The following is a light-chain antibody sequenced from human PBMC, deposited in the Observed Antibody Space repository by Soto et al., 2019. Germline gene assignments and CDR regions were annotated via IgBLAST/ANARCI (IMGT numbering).Light chain of an antibody. CDR3: QQDTYWPRT. J-gene: IGKJ1*01. CDR2: AAS. V-gene: IGKV3-15*01. Sequence: EIVMKQSLATLSVSPGERVTLSCRASQSVSSSLAWYRQKPGQAPRLLIYAASTRATGIPARFTGSGSGTEFTLTISSLQSEDFAFYYCQQDTYWPRTFGQGTKVDIK. CDR1: QSVSSS.